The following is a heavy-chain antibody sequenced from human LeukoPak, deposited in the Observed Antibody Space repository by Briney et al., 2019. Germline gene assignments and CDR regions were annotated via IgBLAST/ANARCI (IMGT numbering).Heavy chain of an antibody. V-gene: IGHV1-2*02. CDR2: INPNSGGT. CDR1: GYTFTGYY. Sequence: ASVKVSCKASGYTFTGYYMHWVRQAPGQGLEWMGWINPNSGGTNYAQKSQGRVTMTRDTSISTAYMELSRLRSDDTAVYYCARTLGLWFGEWDYWGQGTLVTVSS. CDR3: ARTLGLWFGEWDY. J-gene: IGHJ4*02. D-gene: IGHD3-10*01.